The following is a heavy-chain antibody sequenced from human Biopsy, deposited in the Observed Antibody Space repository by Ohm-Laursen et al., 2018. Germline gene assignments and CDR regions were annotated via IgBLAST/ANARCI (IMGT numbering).Heavy chain of an antibody. Sequence: SLRLSCTASGFRFDDYAMHWVRQRPGKGLEWVSGISWTSRNVGYADSVKGRFTITRDNAKKSLYLQMNSLRPEDTALYYCARDRGQNYYDSTGYYNGMDVWGQGTTVSVSS. CDR3: ARDRGQNYYDSTGYYNGMDV. CDR2: ISWTSRNV. D-gene: IGHD3-22*01. J-gene: IGHJ6*02. V-gene: IGHV3-9*01. CDR1: GFRFDDYA.